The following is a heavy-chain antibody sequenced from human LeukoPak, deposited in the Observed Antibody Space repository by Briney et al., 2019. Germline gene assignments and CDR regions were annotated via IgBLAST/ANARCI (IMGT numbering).Heavy chain of an antibody. D-gene: IGHD3-10*01. V-gene: IGHV1-46*01. Sequence: ASVTVSCTTSGYTFTSFHMHWVRQAPGQGLEWMGVINPSGGSTTYAQNFQGRVTMTRDTSTNTFYMELSSLRFDDTAIYFCARGHSFRGGYVSRWLDPWGQGTLVTVSS. J-gene: IGHJ5*02. CDR1: GYTFTSFH. CDR2: INPSGGST. CDR3: ARGHSFRGGYVSRWLDP.